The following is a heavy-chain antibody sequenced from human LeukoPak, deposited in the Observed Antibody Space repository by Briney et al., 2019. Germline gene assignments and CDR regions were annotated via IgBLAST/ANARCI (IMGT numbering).Heavy chain of an antibody. J-gene: IGHJ5*02. CDR2: INTSGST. CDR1: GGSISSGSYF. CDR3: ARDRYCSGGSCHNWFDP. D-gene: IGHD2-15*01. Sequence: SETLSLTCTVSGGSISSGSYFWSWIRQPAGKGLEWIGRINTSGSTNYNPSLKSRVTMSVDTSKNQFSLKLSSVTAADTAVYYCARDRYCSGGSCHNWFDPWGQGTLVTVSS. V-gene: IGHV4-61*02.